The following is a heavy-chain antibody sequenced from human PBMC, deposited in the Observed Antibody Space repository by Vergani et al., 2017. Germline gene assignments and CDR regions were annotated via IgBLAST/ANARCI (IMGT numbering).Heavy chain of an antibody. J-gene: IGHJ6*03. CDR1: GFTFSSYS. D-gene: IGHD2-2*01. Sequence: EVQLVESGGGLVKPGGSLRLSCAASGFTFSSYSMNWVRQAPGKGLEWVSSISSSSSYIYYADSVKGRFTISRDNAKNSLYLQMNSLRAEDTAVYYCARDQYCSSTSCNGYYYYYMDVWGKGTTVTVSS. CDR3: ARDQYCSSTSCNGYYYYYMDV. CDR2: ISSSSSYI. V-gene: IGHV3-21*01.